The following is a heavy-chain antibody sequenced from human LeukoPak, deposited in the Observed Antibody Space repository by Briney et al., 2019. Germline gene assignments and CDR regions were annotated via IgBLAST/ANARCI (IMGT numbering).Heavy chain of an antibody. CDR3: ARVVDFWSGYYTPGYMDV. J-gene: IGHJ6*03. Sequence: GASAKVSCKASGYTFTSYDINWVRQATGQGLEWMGWMNPNSGNTGYAQKFQGRVTMTRNTSISTAYMELSSLRSEDTAVYYCARVVDFWSGYYTPGYMDVWGKGTTVTVSS. D-gene: IGHD3-3*01. CDR2: MNPNSGNT. V-gene: IGHV1-8*01. CDR1: GYTFTSYD.